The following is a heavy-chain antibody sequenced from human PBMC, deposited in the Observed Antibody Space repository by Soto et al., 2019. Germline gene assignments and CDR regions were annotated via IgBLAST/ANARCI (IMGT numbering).Heavy chain of an antibody. CDR3: ARDVIIVTAERRRMDV. Sequence: ASVKVSCKASGYTFTNFGISWVRQAPGQGLEWMGWISGYNGNPNYAQKLQGRVTLTTDTSTGTAYMELRSLRSDDTAVYYCARDVIIVTAERRRMDVWGQGTTVTLSS. J-gene: IGHJ6*02. CDR1: GYTFTNFG. CDR2: ISGYNGNP. V-gene: IGHV1-18*01. D-gene: IGHD5-18*01.